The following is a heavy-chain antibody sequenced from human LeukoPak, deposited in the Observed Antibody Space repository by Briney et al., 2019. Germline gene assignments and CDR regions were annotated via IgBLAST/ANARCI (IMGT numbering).Heavy chain of an antibody. D-gene: IGHD3-10*01. CDR3: ARDHVTYYYGSGSSPFY. CDR1: GFTFSSYA. J-gene: IGHJ4*02. V-gene: IGHV3-30*04. Sequence: ARSLRLSCAASGFTFSSYAMHWDRQAQGKGLEWVAVISYDGSKKYYADSVKGRFTISRDNSKNTLYLQMNSLRAEDTAVYYCARDHVTYYYGSGSSPFYWGQGTLVTVSS. CDR2: ISYDGSKK.